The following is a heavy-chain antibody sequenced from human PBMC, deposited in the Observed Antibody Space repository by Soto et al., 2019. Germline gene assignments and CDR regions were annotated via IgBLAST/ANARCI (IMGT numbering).Heavy chain of an antibody. V-gene: IGHV3-7*01. CDR1: GFTLSDNW. J-gene: IGHJ4*02. Sequence: EVHLVEAGGGLVQPGESLRLSCATSGFTLSDNWMSWVRQAPGKGLEWVANIEDGGSERWYVDSVKGRFTIFRDTAKNSLYLQMTGLRAEDTAMYYCTRNAYWGQGTLVTVSS. CDR2: IEDGGSER. CDR3: TRNAY.